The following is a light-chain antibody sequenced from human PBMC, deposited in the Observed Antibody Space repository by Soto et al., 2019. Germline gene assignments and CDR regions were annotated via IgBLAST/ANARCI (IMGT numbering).Light chain of an antibody. Sequence: QTVVTQPPSVSEAPRQRITISCSGSSSNIGSKAVNWYQQLPGQAPRLLIYYDDLLPSGVSDRFSGSKSGTTASLAISGLQSEAEADYYCAAWDDSLNVYVFGTGTKLTVL. CDR3: AAWDDSLNVYV. CDR1: SSNIGSKA. CDR2: YDD. J-gene: IGLJ1*01. V-gene: IGLV1-36*01.